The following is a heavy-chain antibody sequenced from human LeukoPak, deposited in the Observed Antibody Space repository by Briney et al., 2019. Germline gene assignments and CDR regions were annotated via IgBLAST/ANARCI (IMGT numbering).Heavy chain of an antibody. J-gene: IGHJ4*02. V-gene: IGHV3-48*03. CDR3: AATYYYDGSGDY. CDR2: ISSTGSNI. CDR1: GFTFSTYE. D-gene: IGHD3-22*01. Sequence: HSGGSLRLPCAASGFTFSTYEMNWVRQAPGKGLEWVSYISSTGSNIYYADSVKGRFTISRDNAKNSLYPLMNSLRIEDTAVYYCAATYYYDGSGDYWGQGTLVTVSS.